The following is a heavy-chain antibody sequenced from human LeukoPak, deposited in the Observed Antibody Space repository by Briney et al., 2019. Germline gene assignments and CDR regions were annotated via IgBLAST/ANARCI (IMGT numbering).Heavy chain of an antibody. CDR3: ARVRANWYADY. J-gene: IGHJ4*02. CDR2: TTTTLYT. Sequence: PGGSLRLSCAASGFTLSIYSFSCGREVPGKGLEWGLSTTTTLYTYYTDSVKGRSTISRHNAKHSLYLQTITPRDEDTTVYYCARVRANWYADYWGQGALVTVSS. V-gene: IGHV3-21*01. D-gene: IGHD6-13*01. CDR1: GFTLSIYS.